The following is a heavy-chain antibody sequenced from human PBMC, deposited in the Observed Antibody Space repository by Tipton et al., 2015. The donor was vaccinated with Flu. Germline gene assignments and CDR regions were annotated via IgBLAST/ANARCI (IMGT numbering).Heavy chain of an antibody. D-gene: IGHD3-10*01. CDR1: GDSMRSYY. CDR2: IYYNGST. V-gene: IGHV4-59*01. Sequence: TLSPTCSVSGDSMRSYYWSWIRQSPGKGLEWIGTIYYNGSTDYNPSLSSRLTISVDMSKNQFSLKLTSVTAADTAVYYCARDQTYYYGSSDAFDIWGQGTMVTVSS. CDR3: ARDQTYYYGSSDAFDI. J-gene: IGHJ3*02.